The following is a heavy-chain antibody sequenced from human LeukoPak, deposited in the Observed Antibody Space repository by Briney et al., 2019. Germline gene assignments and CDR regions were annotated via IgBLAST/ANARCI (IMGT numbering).Heavy chain of an antibody. CDR2: ISSSSSYI. CDR3: ARDLRDSSGSNY. CDR1: GFTFSSYS. J-gene: IGHJ4*02. D-gene: IGHD3-22*01. Sequence: GGSLRLSCAASGFTFSSYSMNWVRQAPGKGLGWVSSISSSSSYIYYADSVKGRFTNSRDNAKNSLYLQMNSLRAEDTAVYYCARDLRDSSGSNYWGRGTLVTVSS. V-gene: IGHV3-21*01.